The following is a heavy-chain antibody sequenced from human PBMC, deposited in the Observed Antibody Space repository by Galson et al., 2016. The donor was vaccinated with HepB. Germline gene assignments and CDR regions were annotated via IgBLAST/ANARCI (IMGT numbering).Heavy chain of an antibody. Sequence: SLRLSCAASGFTFGSYDMHWVRQGTGKGLEWVLGISSVGDIYDRGSVKGRFTISRENAKNSLYLQINNLRADDTAVYYCARTTVPGYGMDVWGQGTTVTVSS. V-gene: IGHV3-13*01. J-gene: IGHJ6*02. D-gene: IGHD1-1*01. CDR2: ISSVGDI. CDR1: GFTFGSYD. CDR3: ARTTVPGYGMDV.